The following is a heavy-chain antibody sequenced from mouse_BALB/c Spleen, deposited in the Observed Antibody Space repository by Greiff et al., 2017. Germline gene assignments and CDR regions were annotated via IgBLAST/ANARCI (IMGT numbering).Heavy chain of an antibody. V-gene: IGHV5-12-2*01. J-gene: IGHJ3*01. Sequence: EVKVVESGGGLVQPGGSLKLSCAASGFTFSSYTLSWVRQTPEKRLEWVAYISNGGGSTYYPDTVKGRFTISRDNAKNTLYLQMSSLKSEDTAMYYWARHYYGSSEFAYWGQGTLVTVSA. CDR2: ISNGGGST. D-gene: IGHD1-1*01. CDR3: ARHYYGSSEFAY. CDR1: GFTFSSYT.